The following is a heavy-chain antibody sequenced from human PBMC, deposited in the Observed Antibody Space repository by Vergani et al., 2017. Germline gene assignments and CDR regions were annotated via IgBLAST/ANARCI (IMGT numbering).Heavy chain of an antibody. J-gene: IGHJ5*02. CDR1: GYSFTSYW. CDR2: IYPGDSDT. V-gene: IGHV5-51*01. Sequence: EVQLVQSGAEVKKPGESLKISCKGSGYSFTSYWIGWVRQMPGKGLEWMGIIYPGDSDTRYSPSFQGQVTISADKSISTAYLQWSSLKASDTAMYDCARLRPSNQIRPWFDPWGQGTLVTVSS. CDR3: ARLRPSNQIRPWFDP.